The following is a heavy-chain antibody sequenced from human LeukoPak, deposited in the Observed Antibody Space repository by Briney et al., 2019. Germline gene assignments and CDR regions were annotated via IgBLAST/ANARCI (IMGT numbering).Heavy chain of an antibody. Sequence: SETLSLTCTVSGGSISRDYWSWIRQPPGKGLEWIGYIYYTGSTNYNPSLKSRVTISVDTSKNQFSLKLSSVTAADTAVYYCARIGAYLNTGGAFDIWGQGTMVTVSS. CDR3: ARIGAYLNTGGAFDI. CDR2: IYYTGST. J-gene: IGHJ3*02. CDR1: GGSISRDY. V-gene: IGHV4-59*01. D-gene: IGHD3-16*01.